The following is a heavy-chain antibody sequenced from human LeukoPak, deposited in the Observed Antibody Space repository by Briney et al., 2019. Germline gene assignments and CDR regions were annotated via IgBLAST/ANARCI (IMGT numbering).Heavy chain of an antibody. V-gene: IGHV4-30-2*01. CDR1: GGSISSGGYS. CDR3: ARGYYDILTGYYNRFEWYFDL. Sequence: SETLSLTCAVSGGSISSGGYSWSWIWQPPGKGLEWIGYIYHSGSTYYNPSLKSRVTISVDRSKNQFSLKLSSVTAADTAVYYCARGYYDILTGYYNRFEWYFDLWGRGTLVTVSS. D-gene: IGHD3-9*01. J-gene: IGHJ2*01. CDR2: IYHSGST.